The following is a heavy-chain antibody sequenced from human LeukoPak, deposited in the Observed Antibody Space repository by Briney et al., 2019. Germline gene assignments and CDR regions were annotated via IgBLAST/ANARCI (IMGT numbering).Heavy chain of an antibody. J-gene: IGHJ6*02. D-gene: IGHD5-18*01. CDR3: AIRGYSYGQKPPDYYYGMDV. V-gene: IGHV1-18*01. CDR2: ISPYNGKT. CDR1: GYIFINFFSSYG. Sequence: GASVKVSCKASGYIFINFFSSYGITWVRQAPGQGLEWMGWISPYNGKTKFAQKFQGIVTMTTETSTSTAYMELSSLRSEDTAVYYCAIRGYSYGQKPPDYYYGMDVWGQGTTVTVSS.